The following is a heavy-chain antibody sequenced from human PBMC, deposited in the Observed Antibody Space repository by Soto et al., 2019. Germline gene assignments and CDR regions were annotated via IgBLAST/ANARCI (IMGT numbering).Heavy chain of an antibody. Sequence: SETLFLTCTVSGGSISSGGYYWSWIRQHPGKGLEWIGYIYYSGSTYYNPSLKSRVTISVDTSKNQFSLKLSSVTAADTAVYYCARDSRSYMDVWGKGTTVTVSS. CDR2: IYYSGST. V-gene: IGHV4-31*03. CDR3: ARDSRSYMDV. CDR1: GGSISSGGYY. J-gene: IGHJ6*03.